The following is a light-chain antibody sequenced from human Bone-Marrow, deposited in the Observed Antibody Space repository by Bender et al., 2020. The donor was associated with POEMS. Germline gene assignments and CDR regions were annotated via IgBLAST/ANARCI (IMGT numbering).Light chain of an antibody. CDR2: EVD. V-gene: IGLV2-23*02. CDR1: SSDIGSYNF. Sequence: QSALTQAASVSGSPGQSITISCTGTSSDIGSYNFVSWYQQHPGKAPKRMIYEVDKRPSGVSSRFSGSKSGNTASLTISGLQAEDEAEYYCCSYAGPTLHVVFGGGTKLTVL. J-gene: IGLJ2*01. CDR3: CSYAGPTLHVV.